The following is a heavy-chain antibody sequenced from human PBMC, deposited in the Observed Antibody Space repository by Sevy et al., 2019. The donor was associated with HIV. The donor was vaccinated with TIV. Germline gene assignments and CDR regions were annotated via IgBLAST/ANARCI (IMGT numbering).Heavy chain of an antibody. D-gene: IGHD6-19*01. CDR3: AREGGYTSAWSPGNH. CDR1: GFTFNTHA. Sequence: GGSLRLSCAASGFTFNTHAMHWVRQAPGKGLEWVALISYDGIIKYYADSVKGRPTISRDNSKNTLSLQMNSLRVEDTAVYYCAREGGYTSAWSPGNHWGQGTLVTVSS. V-gene: IGHV3-30*04. CDR2: ISYDGIIK. J-gene: IGHJ4*02.